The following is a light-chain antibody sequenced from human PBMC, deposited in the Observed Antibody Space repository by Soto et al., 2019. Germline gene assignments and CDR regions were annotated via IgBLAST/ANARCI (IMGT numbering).Light chain of an antibody. CDR3: GTWDSSLSAVV. CDR1: SSNIGSNY. CDR2: DNN. J-gene: IGLJ2*01. V-gene: IGLV1-51*01. Sequence: QSVLTQPPSVSAAPGQKVTISCSGSSSNIGSNYVSWYQQLPGTAPKLLIYDNNKRPSGIPDRFXXSKSXXSATLGITGLQTGDEADYYCGTWDSSLSAVVFGGGTKLTVL.